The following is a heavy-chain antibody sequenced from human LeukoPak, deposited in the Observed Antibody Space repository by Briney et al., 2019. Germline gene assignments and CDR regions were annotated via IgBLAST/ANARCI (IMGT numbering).Heavy chain of an antibody. CDR1: GGSISSSSYY. CDR3: ARRLELPVSFDY. D-gene: IGHD1-7*01. J-gene: IGHJ4*02. CDR2: IYYSGST. Sequence: PSETLSLTCTVSGGSISSSSYYWGWIRQPPGKGLEWIGSIYYSGSTYYNPSLKSRVTISVDTSKNQFSLKLSSVTAADTAVYYCARRLELPVSFDYWGQGTLVTVSS. V-gene: IGHV4-39*01.